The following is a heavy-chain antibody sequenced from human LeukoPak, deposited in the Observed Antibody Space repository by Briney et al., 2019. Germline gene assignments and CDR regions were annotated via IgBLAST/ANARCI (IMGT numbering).Heavy chain of an antibody. J-gene: IGHJ4*02. CDR2: VRYDGNNK. CDR3: AKGYYYDTSGPPDY. D-gene: IGHD3-22*01. CDR1: RFTFSSFG. Sequence: PGGSLRLSCAASRFTFSSFGMHWVRQAPGKGLEWVAFVRYDGNNKYYADSVKGRFTISRDNSQNTLYLQMNSLRAEDTAVYYCAKGYYYDTSGPPDYWGQGTLVTVSS. V-gene: IGHV3-30*02.